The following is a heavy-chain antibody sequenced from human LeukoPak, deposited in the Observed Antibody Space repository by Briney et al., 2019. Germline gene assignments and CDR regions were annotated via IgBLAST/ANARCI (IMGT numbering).Heavy chain of an antibody. D-gene: IGHD1-7*01. CDR1: GFTFSSYG. V-gene: IGHV3-30*18. J-gene: IGHJ6*03. CDR3: AKGGLMSLELGSYYYYMDV. CDR2: ISYDGSNK. Sequence: PGGSLRLSCAASGFTFSSYGMHWVRQAPGKGLEWVAVISYDGSNKYYANSVKGRFTISRDNSKNTLYLQMNSLRAEDTAVYYCAKGGLMSLELGSYYYYMDVWGKGTTVTVSS.